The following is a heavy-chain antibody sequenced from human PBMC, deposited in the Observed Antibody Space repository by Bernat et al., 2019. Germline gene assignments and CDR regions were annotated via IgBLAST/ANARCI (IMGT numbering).Heavy chain of an antibody. CDR3: AGDPADSLTRNWFDP. Sequence: EMQLVESGGGLVKPGGSLRLSCTASGFTFSDFSMNWVRQAPGKGLEWLSYISRISSHIYYADSVKGRFTISRDNAKRTLYLQMNSLRADDTAVYYCAGDPADSLTRNWFDPWGQGTLVTVSS. D-gene: IGHD4-4*01. V-gene: IGHV3-21*05. J-gene: IGHJ5*02. CDR1: GFTFSDFS. CDR2: ISRISSHI.